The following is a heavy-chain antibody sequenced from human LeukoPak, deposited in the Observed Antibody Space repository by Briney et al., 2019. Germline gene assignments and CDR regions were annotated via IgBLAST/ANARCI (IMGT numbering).Heavy chain of an antibody. Sequence: PSETLSLTCSVSGGSISTYYWNWIRQTPGKGLEWIGHISYGNTDYNPSLKSRVTISVDTSKNQFSLKLTSVTAADTAVYYCARDKAHSYGRYFDPWGQGALVTVFS. D-gene: IGHD5-18*01. CDR2: ISYGNT. J-gene: IGHJ5*02. CDR1: GGSISTYY. CDR3: ARDKAHSYGRYFDP. V-gene: IGHV4-59*01.